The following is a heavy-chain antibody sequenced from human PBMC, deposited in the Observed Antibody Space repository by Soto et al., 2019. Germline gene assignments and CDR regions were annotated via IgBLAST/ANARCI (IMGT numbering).Heavy chain of an antibody. J-gene: IGHJ4*02. D-gene: IGHD3-16*01. CDR2: IWYDGSNK. CDR3: ARDWGESFGLFDY. V-gene: IGHV3-33*01. Sequence: GGSLRLSCAASGFTFSSYGMHWVRQAPGKGLEWVAVIWYDGSNKYYADSVKGRFTISRDNSKNTLYLQMNSLRAEDTAVYYCARDWGESFGLFDYWGQGTLVTVSS. CDR1: GFTFSSYG.